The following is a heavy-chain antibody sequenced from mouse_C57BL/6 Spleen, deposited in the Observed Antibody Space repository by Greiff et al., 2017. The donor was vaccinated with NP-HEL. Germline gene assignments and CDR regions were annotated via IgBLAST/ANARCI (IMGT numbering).Heavy chain of an antibody. J-gene: IGHJ3*01. Sequence: EVKLVESGGGLVKPGGSLKLSCAASGFTFSDYGMHWVRQAPEKGLEWVAYISSGSSTIYYADTVKGRFTISRDNAKNTLFLQMTSLRSEDTAMYYCASGNYYGIWFAYWGQGTLVTVSA. V-gene: IGHV5-17*01. D-gene: IGHD1-1*01. CDR1: GFTFSDYG. CDR3: ASGNYYGIWFAY. CDR2: ISSGSSTI.